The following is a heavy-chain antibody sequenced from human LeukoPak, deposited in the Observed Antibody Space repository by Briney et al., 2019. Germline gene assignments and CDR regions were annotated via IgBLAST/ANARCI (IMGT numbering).Heavy chain of an antibody. D-gene: IGHD3-22*01. J-gene: IGHJ4*02. CDR2: IYYSGST. V-gene: IGHV4-61*01. CDR1: GGSVSSGSYF. CDR3: ARHTSSGYYYNFDY. Sequence: PSETLSLTCTVSGGSVSSGSYFWSWIRQPPGKGLEWIGYIYYSGSTNYNPTLKSRVTISVDTSKNQFSLKLSSVTAADTAVYYCARHTSSGYYYNFDYWGQGTLVTVSS.